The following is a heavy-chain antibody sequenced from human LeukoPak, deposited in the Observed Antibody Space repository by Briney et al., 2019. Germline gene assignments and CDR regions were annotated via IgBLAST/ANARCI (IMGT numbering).Heavy chain of an antibody. CDR2: ISAYNGNT. V-gene: IGHV1-18*04. Sequence: ASVKVSCKASGYTFTGYYMHWVRQAPGQGLEWMGWISAYNGNTNYAQKLQGRVTMTTDTSTSTAYMELRSLRSDDTAVYYCARDERYFDWPQPPDIWGQGTMVTVSS. J-gene: IGHJ3*02. CDR1: GYTFTGYY. CDR3: ARDERYFDWPQPPDI. D-gene: IGHD3-9*01.